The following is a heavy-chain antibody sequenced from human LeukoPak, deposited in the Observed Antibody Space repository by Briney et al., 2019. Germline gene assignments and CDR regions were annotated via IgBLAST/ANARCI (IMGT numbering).Heavy chain of an antibody. V-gene: IGHV1-69*13. CDR1: GGIFSSYA. J-gene: IGHJ4*02. Sequence: SVKVSCKASGGIFSSYAISWVRQAPGQGLEWMGGIIPIFGTANYAQKFQGRVTITADESTSTAYMELGSLRSEDTAVYYCAGEPHPSGFDYWGQGTLVTVSS. D-gene: IGHD6-19*01. CDR3: AGEPHPSGFDY. CDR2: IIPIFGTA.